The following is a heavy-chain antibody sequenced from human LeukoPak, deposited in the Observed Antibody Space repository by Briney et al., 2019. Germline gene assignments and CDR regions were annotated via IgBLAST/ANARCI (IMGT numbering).Heavy chain of an antibody. V-gene: IGHV3-30*18. Sequence: GGSLRLSCAASGFTFSSYGMHWVRQAPGKGLEWVAVISYDGSNKYYADSVKGRFTISRDNSKNTLYLQMNSLRAEDTAVYYCAKDRSGSYLLGYWGQGTLVTVSS. D-gene: IGHD1-26*01. CDR1: GFTFSSYG. CDR3: AKDRSGSYLLGY. CDR2: ISYDGSNK. J-gene: IGHJ4*02.